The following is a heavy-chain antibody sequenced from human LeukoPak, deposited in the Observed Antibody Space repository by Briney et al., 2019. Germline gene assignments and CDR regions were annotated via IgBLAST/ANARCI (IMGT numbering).Heavy chain of an antibody. J-gene: IGHJ6*03. Sequence: PSETLSLTCGVYGGSLSDYHWTWIRQPPGKGLEWIGEINHGGTTNYNPSLKSRVTTSVDTSKNQFSLKLSSVTAADTAVYYCARAITTTPTSYFYYYYMDVWGKGTTVTVSS. CDR3: ARAITTTPTSYFYYYYMDV. CDR2: INHGGTT. D-gene: IGHD1-1*01. V-gene: IGHV4-34*01. CDR1: GGSLSDYH.